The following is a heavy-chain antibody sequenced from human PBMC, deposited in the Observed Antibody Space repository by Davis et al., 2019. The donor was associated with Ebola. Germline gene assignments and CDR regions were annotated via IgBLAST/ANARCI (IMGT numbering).Heavy chain of an antibody. J-gene: IGHJ4*02. CDR1: GFTFTTFA. V-gene: IGHV3-23*01. CDR3: ARGSLTVTGTLDF. CDR2: ITGSGGGT. Sequence: PGGSLRLSCAASGFTFTTFAMNWVRQAPGKALEWVSSITGSGGGTHYGDSVKGRFTVSRDNSKKTVFLQMNSLRAEDTAVYYCARGSLTVTGTLDFWGQGTPVTVSS. D-gene: IGHD1-14*01.